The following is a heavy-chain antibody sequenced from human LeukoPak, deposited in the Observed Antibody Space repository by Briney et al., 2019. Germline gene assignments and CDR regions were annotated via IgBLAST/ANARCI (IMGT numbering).Heavy chain of an antibody. D-gene: IGHD3-22*01. Sequence: GGSLRLSCAASGFTFSGYAMSWVRQAPGKGLEWVSAISGSGGSTYYADSVKGRFTISRDNSKNTLYLQMNSLRAEDTAVYYCAKGVFITVADYYFDYWGQGTLVTVSS. CDR1: GFTFSGYA. J-gene: IGHJ4*02. CDR3: AKGVFITVADYYFDY. V-gene: IGHV3-23*01. CDR2: ISGSGGST.